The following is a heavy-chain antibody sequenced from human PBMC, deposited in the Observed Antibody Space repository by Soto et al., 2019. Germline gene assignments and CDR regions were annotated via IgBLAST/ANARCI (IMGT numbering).Heavy chain of an antibody. CDR2: TWYDGSLK. Sequence: QVQLVESGGGVVQPGRSLRLSCAASGFTFYTYGMHWVRQAPGKGLEWVASTWYDGSLKYYADSVKGRFTISRDNSKNTLYLQMNGLRAEDTAVYYCARIGCTGNNCKPYAYYALDVWGQGTTVTVSS. CDR1: GFTFYTYG. CDR3: ARIGCTGNNCKPYAYYALDV. V-gene: IGHV3-33*01. J-gene: IGHJ6*02. D-gene: IGHD2-8*02.